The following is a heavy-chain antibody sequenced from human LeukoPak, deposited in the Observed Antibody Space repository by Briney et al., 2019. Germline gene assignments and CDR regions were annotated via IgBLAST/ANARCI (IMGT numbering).Heavy chain of an antibody. V-gene: IGHV3-30*04. Sequence: GGSLRLSCAASGFTFSSYAMHWVRQAPGKGLEWVAVISYDGSNKYYADSVKGRFTISRDNSKNTLYLQMNSLRAEDTAVYYCARGENWGRGAFDIWGQGTMVTVSS. CDR1: GFTFSSYA. CDR2: ISYDGSNK. J-gene: IGHJ3*02. D-gene: IGHD3-16*01. CDR3: ARGENWGRGAFDI.